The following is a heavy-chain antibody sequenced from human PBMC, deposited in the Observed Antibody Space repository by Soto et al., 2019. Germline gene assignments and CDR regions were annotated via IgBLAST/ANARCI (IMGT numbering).Heavy chain of an antibody. D-gene: IGHD3-22*01. V-gene: IGHV1-69*06. Sequence: ASLKVSFKASGGTFSIYAIILFLHSPLQWLELMGGIIPIFGTANYAQKFQGRVTITADKSTSTAYMELSSLRSEGTAVYYCATTITMIVVENNYYGMEVWGKGNTVNVSS. CDR2: IIPIFGTA. J-gene: IGHJ6*04. CDR3: ATTITMIVVENNYYGMEV. CDR1: GGTFSIYA.